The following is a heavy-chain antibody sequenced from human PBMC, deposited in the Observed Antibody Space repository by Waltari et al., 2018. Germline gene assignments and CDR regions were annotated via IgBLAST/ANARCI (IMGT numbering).Heavy chain of an antibody. D-gene: IGHD3-3*01. Sequence: EVQLVESGGGLVQPGGSLRLSCASYGFTFGSYWMRWVRQAPGKGLEGVANIKQDGSEKYYVDSVKGRFTISRDNAKNSLYLQMNSLRAEDTAVYYCARDWSNYVDYWGQGTLVTVSS. CDR3: ARDWSNYVDY. V-gene: IGHV3-7*01. J-gene: IGHJ4*02. CDR2: IKQDGSEK. CDR1: GFTFGSYW.